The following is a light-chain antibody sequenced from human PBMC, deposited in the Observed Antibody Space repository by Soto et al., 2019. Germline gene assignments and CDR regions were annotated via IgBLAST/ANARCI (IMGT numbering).Light chain of an antibody. V-gene: IGKV3-15*01. CDR3: HQATSGLRT. Sequence: IVRTQSPGTLYMSPGDIATLACRARQNVATNVAWYQQNPGQAPRLLIYSASIRATGARARFSGSGSGTEFNLSVDSLQSEDFAVYYCHQATSGLRTFGRGTRVE. CDR2: SAS. CDR1: QNVATN. J-gene: IGKJ1*01.